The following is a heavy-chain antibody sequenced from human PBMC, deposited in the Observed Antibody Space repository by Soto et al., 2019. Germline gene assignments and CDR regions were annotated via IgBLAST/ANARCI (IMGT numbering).Heavy chain of an antibody. CDR3: ARHSSWRPSCYYYGMDV. D-gene: IGHD6-13*01. J-gene: IGHJ6*02. V-gene: IGHV5-51*01. CDR2: IYPGDSDT. CDR1: GYSFTSYW. Sequence: GESLKISCKGSGYSFTSYWIGWVRQMPGKGLEWMGIIYPGDSDTRYSPSFQGQVTISADKSISTAYLQWSSLKASDTAMYYCARHSSWRPSCYYYGMDVWGQGTTVTVSS.